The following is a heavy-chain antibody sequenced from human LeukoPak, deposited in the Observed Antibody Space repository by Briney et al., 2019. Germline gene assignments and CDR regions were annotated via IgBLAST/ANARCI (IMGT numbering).Heavy chain of an antibody. CDR3: ARYRGAQYFDY. CDR1: GGTFSSYA. V-gene: IGHV1-18*01. J-gene: IGHJ4*02. CDR2: ISAYNGNT. D-gene: IGHD3-10*01. Sequence: ASVKVSCKASGGTFSSYAISWVRQAPGQGLEWMGWISAYNGNTNYAQKLQGRVTMTTDTSTSTAYMELRSLRSDDTAVYYCARYRGAQYFDYWGQGTLVTVSS.